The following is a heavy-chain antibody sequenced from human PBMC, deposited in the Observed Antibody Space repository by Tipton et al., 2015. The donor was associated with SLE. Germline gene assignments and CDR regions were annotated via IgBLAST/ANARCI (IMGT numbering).Heavy chain of an antibody. CDR3: ARSLYGSGNFDY. J-gene: IGHJ4*02. Sequence: LRLSCAVYGMSFSGYYWSWIRQSPGKGLEWIGEINHSGSTNYNAFLKSRITISVDTSKNQFSLKLSSVTAADTAVYYCARSLYGSGNFDYWGQGTLITVSS. CDR2: INHSGST. D-gene: IGHD3-10*01. CDR1: GMSFSGYY. V-gene: IGHV4-34*01.